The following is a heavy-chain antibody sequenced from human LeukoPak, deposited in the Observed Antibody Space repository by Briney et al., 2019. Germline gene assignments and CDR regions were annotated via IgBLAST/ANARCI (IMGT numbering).Heavy chain of an antibody. J-gene: IGHJ5*02. CDR3: AKDRSYNWNDCSFDP. CDR2: ISGSAATT. D-gene: IGHD1-1*01. Sequence: GGTLRLSCAASGFTFSTYGMTWVRQAPGKGLEWVSAISGSAATTFYADSVKGRFTISRDNSKNTLYLQVNSLRAEDTAVYYCAKDRSYNWNDCSFDPWGQGTLVTVSS. CDR1: GFTFSTYG. V-gene: IGHV3-23*01.